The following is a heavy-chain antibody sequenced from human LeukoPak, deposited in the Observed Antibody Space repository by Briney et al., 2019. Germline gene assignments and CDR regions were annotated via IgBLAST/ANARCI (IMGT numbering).Heavy chain of an antibody. V-gene: IGHV3-48*02. CDR3: ARDRVLSSSWYETLDAFDI. CDR1: GFTVSSNY. D-gene: IGHD6-13*01. J-gene: IGHJ3*02. CDR2: IISSSSTI. Sequence: GGSLRLSCEASGFTVSSNYMSWVRQAPGKGLEWVSYIISSSSTIYYAESVKGRFSISRDNAKNSLYLQMNSLRDEDTAVYYCARDRVLSSSWYETLDAFDIWGQGTMVTVSS.